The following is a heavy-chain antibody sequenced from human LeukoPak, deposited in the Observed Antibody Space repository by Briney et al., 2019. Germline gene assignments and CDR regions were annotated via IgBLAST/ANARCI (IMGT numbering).Heavy chain of an antibody. J-gene: IGHJ4*02. D-gene: IGHD3-16*01. Sequence: GGSLRLSCAASGFTFSSYWTSWVRQAPGKGLEWVANIKQDGSEKNYVDSVKGRFIISRDNAKNSLYLQMNTLRADDTAVYYCARDGFGTGSNWGQGTLVTVSS. CDR2: IKQDGSEK. V-gene: IGHV3-7*03. CDR1: GFTFSSYW. CDR3: ARDGFGTGSN.